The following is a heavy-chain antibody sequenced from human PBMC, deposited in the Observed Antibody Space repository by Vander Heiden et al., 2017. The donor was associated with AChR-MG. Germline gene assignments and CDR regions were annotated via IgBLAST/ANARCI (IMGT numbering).Heavy chain of an antibody. V-gene: IGHV3-33*01. CDR1: GFTFSSYG. J-gene: IGHJ4*02. D-gene: IGHD3-3*01. Sequence: QVQLVESGGGVVQPGRSLRLSSAASGFTFSSYGMHWVRQAPGKGLEWVAVIWYDGSNKYYADSGKGRFTISRDNSKNTLYLQMNSLRAEDTAVYYCARDPAYYDFWSGYHDYWGQGTLVTVSS. CDR3: ARDPAYYDFWSGYHDY. CDR2: IWYDGSNK.